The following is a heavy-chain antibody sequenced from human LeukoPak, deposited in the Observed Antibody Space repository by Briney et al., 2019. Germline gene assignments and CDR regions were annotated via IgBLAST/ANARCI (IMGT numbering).Heavy chain of an antibody. D-gene: IGHD3-22*01. Sequence: GASVKVSCKASGYTFTSYAMHWVRQAPGQRLEWMGWINAGNGNTKYSQEFQGRVTITRDTSASTAYMELSSLRSEDMAVYYCARTDYYDSSGYNYFDYWGQGTLVTVSS. V-gene: IGHV1-3*03. CDR3: ARTDYYDSSGYNYFDY. CDR2: INAGNGNT. J-gene: IGHJ4*02. CDR1: GYTFTSYA.